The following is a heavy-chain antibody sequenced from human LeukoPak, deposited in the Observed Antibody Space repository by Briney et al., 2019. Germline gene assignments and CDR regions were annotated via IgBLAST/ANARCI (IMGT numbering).Heavy chain of an antibody. D-gene: IGHD2-15*01. V-gene: IGHV3-53*01. J-gene: IGHJ2*01. CDR1: AFTVSSNY. CDR2: IYSGGST. Sequence: GGSLRLSCAASAFTVSSNYMTWVRQAPGKGLEWVSVIYSGGSTYYAASVKGRFTISRHTSKTTLYIQMNSLRAEDTAVYYCASVDCSGGSCYSRSHWYFDLWGRGTLVTVSS. CDR3: ASVDCSGGSCYSRSHWYFDL.